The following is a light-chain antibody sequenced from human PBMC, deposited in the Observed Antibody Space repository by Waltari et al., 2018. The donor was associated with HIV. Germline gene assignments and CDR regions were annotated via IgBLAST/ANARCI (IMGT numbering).Light chain of an antibody. CDR3: QQANSLPLT. V-gene: IGKV1-12*01. J-gene: IGKJ3*01. Sequence: DVQMTQSPSSVSASVGDRVTITCRASHDISVWLAWYQQKPGEAPKLLIYSASILHSGVPSRFSVSGSETHFTLTISSLQPEDFATYYCQQANSLPLTFGPGTKVEIK. CDR1: HDISVW. CDR2: SAS.